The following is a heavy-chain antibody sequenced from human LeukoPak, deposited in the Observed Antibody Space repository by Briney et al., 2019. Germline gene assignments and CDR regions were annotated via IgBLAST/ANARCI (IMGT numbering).Heavy chain of an antibody. Sequence: SETLSLTCGVSGYSVSSGYFWAWIRQTPGKGLEWIGRFYHGGNTYYTPSLKSRLTISLEPSSETRFSLKLSSVTAADTAVYYCARSYGSGTYVYLDYWGQGILVTVSS. D-gene: IGHD3-10*01. V-gene: IGHV4-38-2*01. CDR2: FYHGGNT. CDR3: ARSYGSGTYVYLDY. CDR1: GYSVSSGYF. J-gene: IGHJ4*02.